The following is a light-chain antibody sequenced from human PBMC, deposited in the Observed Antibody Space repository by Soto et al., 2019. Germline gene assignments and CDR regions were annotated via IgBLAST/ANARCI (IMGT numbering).Light chain of an antibody. CDR2: AAS. CDR3: QQSYSTPWT. V-gene: IGKV1-39*01. CDR1: QSISSW. J-gene: IGKJ1*01. Sequence: DIQLTQSPATLSAPVGDRVTIPCRASQSISSWLAWYQQKPGKAPKLLIYAASSLQSGVPSRFSGSGSGTDFTLTISSLQPEDFATYYCQQSYSTPWTFGQGTEVDI.